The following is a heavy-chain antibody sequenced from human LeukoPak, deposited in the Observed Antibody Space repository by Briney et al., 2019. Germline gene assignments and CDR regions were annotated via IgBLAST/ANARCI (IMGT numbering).Heavy chain of an antibody. Sequence: GASVKVSCMASGGTFSSYAISWVRQAPGQGLEWMGGIIPIFGTANYAQKFQGRVTITADKSTSTAYMELSSLRSEDTAVYYCARAKLRYCSGGSCYRFDPWGQGTLVTVSS. CDR3: ARAKLRYCSGGSCYRFDP. J-gene: IGHJ5*02. CDR2: IIPIFGTA. CDR1: GGTFSSYA. V-gene: IGHV1-69*06. D-gene: IGHD2-15*01.